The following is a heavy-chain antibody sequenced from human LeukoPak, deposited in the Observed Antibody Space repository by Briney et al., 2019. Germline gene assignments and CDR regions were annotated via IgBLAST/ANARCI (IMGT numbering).Heavy chain of an antibody. CDR2: IKQDGSGR. V-gene: IGHV3-7*01. CDR1: VFTLSSFW. D-gene: IGHD1-26*01. CDR3: ARQLAGPTGYFYMDV. J-gene: IGHJ6*03. Sequence: GGSLRLSCAPSVFTLSSFWMSWVRQAPARGLEWVANIKQDGSGRYYVDSVKGRFTISRDNAQNSLFLQMNSLRAEDTAFYSCARQLAGPTGYFYMDVWGKGTTVTVSS.